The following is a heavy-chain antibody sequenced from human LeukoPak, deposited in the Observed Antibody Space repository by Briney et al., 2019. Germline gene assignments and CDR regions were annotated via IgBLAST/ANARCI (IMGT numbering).Heavy chain of an antibody. CDR1: GYTFTGYY. J-gene: IGHJ4*02. D-gene: IGHD2-2*01. CDR2: LNPGSGGT. CDR3: ARGHAYCSSTSCYPFDY. Sequence: ASVKVSCKASGYTFTGYYIHWVRQAPGQGLEWMRWLNPGSGGTKYAQNFQGRVTMTRDTSISAAYMDLTRLTFDDTAVYYCARGHAYCSSTSCYPFDYWGQGTLVTVSS. V-gene: IGHV1-2*02.